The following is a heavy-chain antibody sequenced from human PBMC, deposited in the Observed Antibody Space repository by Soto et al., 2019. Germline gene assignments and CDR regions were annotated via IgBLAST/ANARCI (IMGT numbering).Heavy chain of an antibody. CDR2: IYYSGST. CDR1: GGSISSYY. Sequence: SETLSLTCTVSGGSISSYYWSWIRQPPGKGLEWIGYIYYSGSTNYNPSLKSRVTISVDTSKNQFSLKLSSVTAADTAVYYCAGISFNQFDPWGQCTLATVYS. CDR3: AGISFNQFDP. V-gene: IGHV4-59*01. D-gene: IGHD3-3*02. J-gene: IGHJ5*02.